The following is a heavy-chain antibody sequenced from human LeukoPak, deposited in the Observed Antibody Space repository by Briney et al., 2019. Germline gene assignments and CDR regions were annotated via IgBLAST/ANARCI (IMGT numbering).Heavy chain of an antibody. D-gene: IGHD2-2*01. V-gene: IGHV1-69*13. CDR3: ARIGYCSSTSCLGDAFDI. Sequence: ASVKVSCKASGGTFSSYAISWVRQAPGQGLEWMGGIIPIFGTANYAQKFQGRVTITADESTSTAYMELSSLRSEDTAVYYYARIGYCSSTSCLGDAFDIWGQGTMVTVSS. J-gene: IGHJ3*02. CDR1: GGTFSSYA. CDR2: IIPIFGTA.